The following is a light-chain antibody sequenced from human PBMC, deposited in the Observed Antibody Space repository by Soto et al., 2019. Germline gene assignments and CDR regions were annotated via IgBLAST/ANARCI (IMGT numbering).Light chain of an antibody. CDR3: GTWDSSLRGVV. CDR2: DNN. Sequence: QSVLTQPPSVSAAPGQKVTISCSGSSSNIGNNYVSRYQQLPGTAPKLLIYDNNKRPSGIPDRFSGSKSGTSATLGITGLQTGDEADYYCGTWDSSLRGVVFGGGTKLTVL. V-gene: IGLV1-51*01. J-gene: IGLJ2*01. CDR1: SSNIGNNY.